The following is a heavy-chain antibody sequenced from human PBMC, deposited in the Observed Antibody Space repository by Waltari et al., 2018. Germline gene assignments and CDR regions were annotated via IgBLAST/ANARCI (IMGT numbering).Heavy chain of an antibody. D-gene: IGHD2-21*01. CDR3: ARRNCGGNCFQFAMDV. Sequence: QVQLVESGGGVVQPGRSLRLSCTASGFTFSSYAMYWVRQAPGKGLDWVAIISYDGSNKYYGDTVKGRFTISRDNSKNTLYLQMDNLTAEDTAMYFCARRNCGGNCFQFAMDVWGQGTTVTVSS. J-gene: IGHJ6*02. V-gene: IGHV3-30-3*01. CDR2: ISYDGSNK. CDR1: GFTFSSYA.